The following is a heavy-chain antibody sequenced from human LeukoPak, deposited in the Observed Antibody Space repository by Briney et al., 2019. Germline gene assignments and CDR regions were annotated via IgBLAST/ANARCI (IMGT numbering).Heavy chain of an antibody. CDR2: IQYDTSQI. J-gene: IGHJ4*02. V-gene: IGHV3-30*02. D-gene: IGHD6-19*01. Sequence: GGSLRLSCAASGFNFWGSGMHWVRQRPGTGLEWVAFIQYDTSQIYYADSVKGRFTISRNNPENTVYLQMNSLRTEDTAVYYCAKSGYSSGWYPFLDYWGQGTLVTVSS. CDR3: AKSGYSSGWYPFLDY. CDR1: GFNFWGSG.